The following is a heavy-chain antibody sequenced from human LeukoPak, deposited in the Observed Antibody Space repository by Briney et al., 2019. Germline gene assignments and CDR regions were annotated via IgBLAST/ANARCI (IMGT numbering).Heavy chain of an antibody. CDR1: GGTFSSYA. CDR3: ARDRDRYSYGQREYYFDY. J-gene: IGHJ4*02. D-gene: IGHD5-18*01. CDR2: IIPIFGTA. Sequence: PVASAKVSCKASGGTFSSYAISWVRQAPGQGLGWMGGIIPIFGTANYAQKFQGRVTITADESTSTAYMELSSLRSEDTAVYYCARDRDRYSYGQREYYFDYWGRGTLVTVSS. V-gene: IGHV1-69*13.